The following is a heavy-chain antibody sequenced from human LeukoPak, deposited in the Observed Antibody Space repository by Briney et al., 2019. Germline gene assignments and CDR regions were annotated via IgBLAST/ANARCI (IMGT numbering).Heavy chain of an antibody. CDR3: ARDTEGYIYGYYYYGMDV. J-gene: IGHJ6*02. V-gene: IGHV3-43*02. D-gene: IGHD5-18*01. CDR1: GFTFNSYA. CDR2: ISGDSHST. Sequence: GGSLRLSCAASGFTFNSYAMSWVRQAPGKGLEWVSLISGDSHSTFYADSVKGRFTFSRDNSKNSLYLQMNSLRNDDTALYYCARDTEGYIYGYYYYGMDVWGQGTTVTVSS.